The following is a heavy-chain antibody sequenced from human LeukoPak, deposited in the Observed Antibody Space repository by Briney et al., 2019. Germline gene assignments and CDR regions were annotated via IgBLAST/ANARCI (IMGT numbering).Heavy chain of an antibody. CDR1: GYTFTGYY. J-gene: IGHJ5*02. CDR3: ARLGITIFGVVIASGWFDP. D-gene: IGHD3-3*01. CDR2: INPNSGGT. Sequence: APVKVSCKASGYTFTGYYMHWVRQAPGQGLEWMGWINPNSGGTNYAQKFQGRVTMTRDTSISTAYMELSRLRSDDTAVYYCARLGITIFGVVIASGWFDPWGQGTLVTVSS. V-gene: IGHV1-2*02.